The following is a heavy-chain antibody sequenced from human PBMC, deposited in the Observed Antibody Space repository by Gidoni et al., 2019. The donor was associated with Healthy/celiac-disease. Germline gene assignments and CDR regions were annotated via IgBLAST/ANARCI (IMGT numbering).Heavy chain of an antibody. CDR1: GFTFRRYR. Sequence: EVQLLESGGGVVKTGGSLRLSCAASGFTFRRYRMNWVRQAPGNGLEWVSSISSSSSYIYYADTVKGRFTISRDNAKNSVYMQMSSLRAEDTAVYYCARERSTNRYYSIPFDYWGQGTLVTVSS. D-gene: IGHD3-10*01. V-gene: IGHV3-21*01. CDR2: ISSSSSYI. J-gene: IGHJ4*02. CDR3: ARERSTNRYYSIPFDY.